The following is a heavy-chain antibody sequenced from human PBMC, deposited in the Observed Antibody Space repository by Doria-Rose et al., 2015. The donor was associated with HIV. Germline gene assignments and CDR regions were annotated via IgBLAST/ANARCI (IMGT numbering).Heavy chain of an antibody. CDR3: ARIKSSRWYHKYYFDF. CDR2: IFADDER. V-gene: IGHV2-26*01. CDR1: GVSLSSPGMG. J-gene: IGHJ4*02. D-gene: IGHD6-13*01. Sequence: QDSGPVLVKPTETLTLTCTVSGVSLSSPGMGVSWIRQPPGKALEWLANIFADDERSYKTSLKSGLTISRGTSKSQVVLTMTDMDPVDTATYYCARIKSSRWYHKYYFDFWGQGTLVIVSA.